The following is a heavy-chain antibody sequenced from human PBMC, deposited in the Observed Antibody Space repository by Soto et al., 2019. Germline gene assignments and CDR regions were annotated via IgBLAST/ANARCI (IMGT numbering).Heavy chain of an antibody. CDR2: ISSSSSYI. J-gene: IGHJ4*02. CDR1: GFTFSSYS. Sequence: EVQLVESGGGLVKPGGSLRLSCAASGFTFSSYSMNWVRQAPGKGLEWVSSISSSSSYIYYADSVKGRFTISRDNAKNSLYLQMNRLRAEDTAVYYCARELSYGGNSDDDYWGQGTLVTVSS. D-gene: IGHD4-17*01. V-gene: IGHV3-21*01. CDR3: ARELSYGGNSDDDY.